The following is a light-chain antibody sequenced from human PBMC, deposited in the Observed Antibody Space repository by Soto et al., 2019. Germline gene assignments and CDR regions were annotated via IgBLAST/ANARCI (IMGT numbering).Light chain of an antibody. J-gene: IGLJ2*01. V-gene: IGLV2-11*01. CDR1: SSDIGGYNY. CDR3: CSYAGSYTHVL. Sequence: QCVLTQPRSVSGAPGQGVTISCTGTSSDIGGYNYVSWYQQHPGKAPKPMIYDVSERPSGVPDRFSASKSGNTASLTISGLQAEDEADYYCCSYAGSYTHVLFGGGTKVTVL. CDR2: DVS.